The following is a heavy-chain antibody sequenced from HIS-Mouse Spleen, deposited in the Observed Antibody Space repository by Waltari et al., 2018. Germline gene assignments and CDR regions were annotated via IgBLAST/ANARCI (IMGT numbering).Heavy chain of an antibody. CDR3: ASLPYSGSQSAFDI. J-gene: IGHJ3*02. Sequence: QLQLQESGPGLVKPSETLSLTCTVSGGSISSSSYYWVWIRQPPGKGLEWIGSIYYSGSTYYNPSLKSRVTISVDTSKNQFSLKLSSVTAADTAVYYCASLPYSGSQSAFDIWGQGTMVTVSS. CDR1: GGSISSSSYY. CDR2: IYYSGST. V-gene: IGHV4-39*07. D-gene: IGHD1-26*01.